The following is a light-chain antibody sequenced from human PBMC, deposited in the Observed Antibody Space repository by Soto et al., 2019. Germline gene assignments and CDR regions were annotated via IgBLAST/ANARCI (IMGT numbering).Light chain of an antibody. CDR2: DVS. CDR1: SSDVGGYNY. CDR3: SSYTSSSTQV. V-gene: IGLV2-14*01. Sequence: QSVLTQPASVSGSPGQSITISCTGTSSDVGGYNYVSWYQQHPGKAPKLMIYDVSNRPSGVSNRFSGSKSGNTASLTISGLQAEDEADYYFSSYTSSSTQVFGGGTKLTVI. J-gene: IGLJ3*02.